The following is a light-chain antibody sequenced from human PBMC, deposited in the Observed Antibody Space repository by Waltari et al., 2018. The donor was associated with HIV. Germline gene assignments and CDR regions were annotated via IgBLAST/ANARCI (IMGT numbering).Light chain of an antibody. CDR2: RNS. J-gene: IGLJ3*02. V-gene: IGLV1-47*01. CDR1: NSNFAANY. CDR3: ATWDDSLSLWV. Sequence: SVLTQPPSASGTPGQRVTTSCPGSNSNFAANYVSWYQQFPGAAPKLLIYRNSQRPSGVPDRCSGSKSGTSASLAISGLRSDDEANYYCATWDDSLSLWVFGGGTKLTVL.